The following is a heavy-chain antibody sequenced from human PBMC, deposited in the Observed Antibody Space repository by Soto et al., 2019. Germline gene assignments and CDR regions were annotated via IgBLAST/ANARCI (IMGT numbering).Heavy chain of an antibody. D-gene: IGHD3-10*01. Sequence: SETLSLTCAVSGGSISSTYWWTWVRQTPGKGLEWIVEIYHSGVTNYNPSLKSRVTISVDKSKNQFSLKVSSVTAADTAFYYCAKIWFGWNYYGMDVWGQGTTVTVSS. CDR2: IYHSGVT. CDR1: GGSISSTYW. V-gene: IGHV4-4*02. CDR3: AKIWFGWNYYGMDV. J-gene: IGHJ6*02.